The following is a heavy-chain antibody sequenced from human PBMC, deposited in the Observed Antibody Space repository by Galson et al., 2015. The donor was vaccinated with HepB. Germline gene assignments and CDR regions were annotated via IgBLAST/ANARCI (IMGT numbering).Heavy chain of an antibody. CDR1: GFTFSSYS. CDR3: ARVGPRGEWLLQEALDI. Sequence: SLRLSCAASGFTFSSYSMNWVRQAPGKGLEWVSYISSSSSTIYYADSVKGRFTISRDNAKNSLYLQMNSLRDEDTAVYYCARVGPRGEWLLQEALDIWGQGTMVTVSS. D-gene: IGHD3-3*01. J-gene: IGHJ3*02. CDR2: ISSSSSTI. V-gene: IGHV3-48*02.